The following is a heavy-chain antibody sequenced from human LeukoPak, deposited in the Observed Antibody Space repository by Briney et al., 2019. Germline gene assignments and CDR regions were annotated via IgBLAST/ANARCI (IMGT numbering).Heavy chain of an antibody. CDR1: GFTFSSYE. CDR2: ISSSGSTI. CDR3: AWGYCSGGSCSNDAFDI. D-gene: IGHD2-15*01. Sequence: GGSLRLSCAASGFTFSSYEMNWVRQAPGKGLEWVSYISSSGSTIYYADSVKGRFTISRDNAKNSLYLQMNSLRAEDTAVYYCAWGYCSGGSCSNDAFDIWGQGTMVTVSS. J-gene: IGHJ3*02. V-gene: IGHV3-48*03.